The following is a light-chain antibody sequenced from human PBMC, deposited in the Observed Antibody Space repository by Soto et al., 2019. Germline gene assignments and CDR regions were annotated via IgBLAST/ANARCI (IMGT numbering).Light chain of an antibody. CDR2: KAS. Sequence: DIQMTQSPSTLSASVGETVTITCRASQSISSYLAWYQQKPGKAPKLLIYKASSLLSGVPSRFSGLGSGTEFTLTISSLQPDDFATYYCQQYNFFSRTFGQGTKVEIK. J-gene: IGKJ1*01. V-gene: IGKV1-5*03. CDR1: QSISSY. CDR3: QQYNFFSRT.